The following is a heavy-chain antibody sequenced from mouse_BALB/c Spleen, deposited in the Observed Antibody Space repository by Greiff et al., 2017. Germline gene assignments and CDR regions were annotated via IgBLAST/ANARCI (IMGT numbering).Heavy chain of an antibody. J-gene: IGHJ4*01. CDR2: ISTYYGDA. CDR3: ARGGQLGLRDAMDY. CDR1: GYTFTDYA. Sequence: QVQLKQSGAELVRPGVSVKISCKGSGYTFTDYAMHWVKQSHAKSLEWIGVISTYYGDASYNQKFKGKATMTVDKSSSTAYMELARLTSEDSAIYYCARGGQLGLRDAMDYWGQGTSVTVS. V-gene: IGHV1S137*01. D-gene: IGHD3-1*01.